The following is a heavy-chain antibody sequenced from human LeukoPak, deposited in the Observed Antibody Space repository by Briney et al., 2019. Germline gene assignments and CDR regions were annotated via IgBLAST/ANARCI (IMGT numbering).Heavy chain of an antibody. CDR3: ARAQYSSGWYRRYGMDV. D-gene: IGHD6-19*01. CDR2: INHSGST. Sequence: PSETLSLTCAVYGGSFSGYYWSWIRQPPGKGLEWIGEINHSGSTNYNPSLKSRVTISVDTSKNQFSLKLSSVTAADTAVYYCARAQYSSGWYRRYGMDVWGQGTTVTVSS. V-gene: IGHV4-34*01. CDR1: GGSFSGYY. J-gene: IGHJ6*02.